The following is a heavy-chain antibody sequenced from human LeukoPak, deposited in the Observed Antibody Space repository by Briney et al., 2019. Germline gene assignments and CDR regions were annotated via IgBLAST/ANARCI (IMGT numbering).Heavy chain of an antibody. J-gene: IGHJ4*02. D-gene: IGHD2-15*01. CDR3: ARLLFGGYSDY. V-gene: IGHV3-7*01. Sequence: GGSLRLSCAASGFTFSNYWMSWVRQAPGKGLEWVASISQGGTEKHFVDSVKGRFTISRDNAQNSLYVQMNSLRAEDTAVYYCARLLFGGYSDYWGQGTLVTVSS. CDR1: GFTFSNYW. CDR2: ISQGGTEK.